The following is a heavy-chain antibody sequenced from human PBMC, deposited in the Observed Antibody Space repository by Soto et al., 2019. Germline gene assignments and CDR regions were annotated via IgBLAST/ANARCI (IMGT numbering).Heavy chain of an antibody. CDR2: IIPIFGTA. D-gene: IGHD2-21*02. V-gene: IGHV1-69*13. J-gene: IGHJ6*02. Sequence: GASVKVSCKASGGTFSSYAISWVRQAPGQGLEWMGGIIPIFGTANYAQKFQGRVTITADESTSTAYMELSSLRSEDTAVYYCAEGGVVVTAGSGTYYYGMDVWGQGTTVTVSS. CDR3: AEGGVVVTAGSGTYYYGMDV. CDR1: GGTFSSYA.